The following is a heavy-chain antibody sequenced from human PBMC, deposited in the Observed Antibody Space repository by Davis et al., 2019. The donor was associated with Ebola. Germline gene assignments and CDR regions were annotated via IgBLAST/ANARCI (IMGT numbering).Heavy chain of an antibody. Sequence: PGGSLRLSCAASGFTFSSYSMNWVRQAPGKGLEWVSSISSSSSYIYYADPVKGRFTISRDNAKNSLYLQMNSLRAEDTAVYYCAKASSYPPTRAFDVWGRGAMVTVSS. CDR2: ISSSSSYI. V-gene: IGHV3-21*01. CDR3: AKASSYPPTRAFDV. D-gene: IGHD3-16*01. J-gene: IGHJ3*01. CDR1: GFTFSSYS.